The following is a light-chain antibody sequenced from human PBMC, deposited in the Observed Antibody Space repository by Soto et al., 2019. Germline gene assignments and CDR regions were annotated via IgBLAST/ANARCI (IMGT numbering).Light chain of an antibody. CDR2: EGS. CDR1: SSDVGSYNL. CDR3: CSYAGSSTGVV. Sequence: QSVLTQPASVSGSPGQSITISCTGTSSDVGSYNLVSWYQQHPGKAPKLMIYEGSKRPSGVSNRFSGSKSGNTASLTISGLQAEDEADYYCCSYAGSSTGVVFGGGTKVNVL. J-gene: IGLJ2*01. V-gene: IGLV2-23*01.